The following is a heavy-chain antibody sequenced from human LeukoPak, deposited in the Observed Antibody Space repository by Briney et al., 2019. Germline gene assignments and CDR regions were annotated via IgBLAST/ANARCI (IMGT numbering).Heavy chain of an antibody. D-gene: IGHD4-23*01. CDR2: FYYTGST. J-gene: IGHJ4*02. V-gene: IGHV4-39*02. CDR3: ARDHGGNILWYFDY. CDR1: GGSISSNGYY. Sequence: SETLSLTCTVSGGSISSNGYYWGWIRQPPGKGLEWIGSFYYTGSTFYSPSLKSRVTISVDTSKNQFSLKLSSVTAADTAVYYCARDHGGNILWYFDYRGQGTLVTVSS.